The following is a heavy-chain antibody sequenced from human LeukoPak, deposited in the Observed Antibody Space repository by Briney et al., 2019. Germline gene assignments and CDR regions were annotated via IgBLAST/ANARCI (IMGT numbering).Heavy chain of an antibody. Sequence: SQTLSLTCTVSGGSISSGSHYWSWIRQHPGKGLEWIGNIYHSGSTFYNPSLKSRVTISVDTSKNQFSLKLGSVTAADTAVYYCARETANYFDYWGQGTLVTVSS. CDR3: ARETANYFDY. CDR1: GGSISSGSHY. J-gene: IGHJ4*02. V-gene: IGHV4-31*03. CDR2: IYHSGST. D-gene: IGHD2-21*02.